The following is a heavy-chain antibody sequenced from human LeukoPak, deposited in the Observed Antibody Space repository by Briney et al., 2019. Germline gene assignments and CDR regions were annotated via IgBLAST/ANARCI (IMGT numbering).Heavy chain of an antibody. CDR2: FDPEDGET. CDR1: GSTLTELS. J-gene: IGHJ4*02. Sequence: ASVKVSCKVSGSTLTELSMHWVRQAPGKGLEWMGGFDPEDGETIYAQKFQGRVTMTEDTSTDTAYMELSSLRSEDTAVYYCATGYDSSGYYDYWGQGTLVTVSS. CDR3: ATGYDSSGYYDY. V-gene: IGHV1-24*01. D-gene: IGHD3-22*01.